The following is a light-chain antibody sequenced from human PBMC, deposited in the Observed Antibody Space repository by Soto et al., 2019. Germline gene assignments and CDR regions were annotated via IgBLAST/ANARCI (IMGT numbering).Light chain of an antibody. CDR3: SSDAKPIAWL. Sequence: QSALTQPASVSGTPGQSITVSCAGTSSDIGGYDYVSWYQQHPGKAPKLIIRDVSSRPSGVPTRFSGSKSGNTASVTISGRQVEDEAYYYCSSDAKPIAWLFGGGTKLTVL. CDR2: DVS. CDR1: SSDIGGYDY. J-gene: IGLJ3*02. V-gene: IGLV2-14*03.